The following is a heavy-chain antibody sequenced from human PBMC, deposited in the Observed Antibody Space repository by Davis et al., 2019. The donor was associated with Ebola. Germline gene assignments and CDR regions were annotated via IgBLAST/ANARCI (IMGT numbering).Heavy chain of an antibody. D-gene: IGHD2-2*02. V-gene: IGHV3-11*01. CDR2: ISSSGSTI. J-gene: IGHJ6*02. CDR3: AKEVVVPAAIFGDYYYYGMDV. CDR1: GFTFSDYY. Sequence: GGSLRLSCAASGFTFSDYYMSWIRQAPGKGLEWVSYISSSGSTIYYADSVKGRFTISRDNSKNSLYLQMNSLRTEDTALYYCAKEVVVPAAIFGDYYYYGMDVWGQGTTVTVSS.